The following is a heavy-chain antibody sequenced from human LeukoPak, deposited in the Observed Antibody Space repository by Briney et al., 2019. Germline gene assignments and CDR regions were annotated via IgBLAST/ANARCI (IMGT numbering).Heavy chain of an antibody. CDR2: IGSDNKP. Sequence: PGGSLRLSCEASGFTFSAYAMTWVRQAPGKGLEWVSSIGSDNKPHYTESVKGRFAISRDNAKNTLYLQMNSLRADDTAVYYCARGGLEPVDNWGQGTLVTVSS. V-gene: IGHV3-69-1*01. D-gene: IGHD1-1*01. CDR1: GFTFSAYA. CDR3: ARGGLEPVDN. J-gene: IGHJ4*02.